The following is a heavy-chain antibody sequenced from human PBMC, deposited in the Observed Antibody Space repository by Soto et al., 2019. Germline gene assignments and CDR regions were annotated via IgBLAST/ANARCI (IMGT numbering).Heavy chain of an antibody. CDR1: SGSISSSNW. Sequence: QVQLQESGPGLVKPSGTLSLTCAVSSGSISSSNWWSWVRQPPGKGLEWIGEIYHSGSTNYNPSLKSRGPISVDKSKNQFSLKLSSVTAADTAVYYCAREPDSGSYFGDNWFDPWGQGTLVTVSS. J-gene: IGHJ5*02. V-gene: IGHV4-4*02. CDR2: IYHSGST. CDR3: AREPDSGSYFGDNWFDP. D-gene: IGHD1-26*01.